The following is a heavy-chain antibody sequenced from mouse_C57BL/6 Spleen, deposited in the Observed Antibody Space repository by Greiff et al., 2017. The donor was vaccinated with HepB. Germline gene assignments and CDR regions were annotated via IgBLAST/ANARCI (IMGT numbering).Heavy chain of an antibody. J-gene: IGHJ4*01. CDR2: IYPSDSET. CDR1: GYTFTSYW. CDR3: ARGHYGSSPYYYSMDY. V-gene: IGHV1-61*01. Sequence: QVQLQQSGAELVRPGSSVKLSCKASGYTFTSYWMDWVKQRPGQGLEWIGNIYPSDSETHYNQKFKDKATLTVDKSSSTAYMQLSSLTSEDSAVYYCARGHYGSSPYYYSMDYWGQGTSVTVSS. D-gene: IGHD1-1*01.